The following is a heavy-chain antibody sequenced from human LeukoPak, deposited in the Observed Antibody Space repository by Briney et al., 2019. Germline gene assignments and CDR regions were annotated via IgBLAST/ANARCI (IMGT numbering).Heavy chain of an antibody. V-gene: IGHV3-21*01. CDR2: ISSSGSSI. CDR3: AATQATVVFGY. CDR1: GFTFSSYS. J-gene: IGHJ4*02. D-gene: IGHD1-1*01. Sequence: PGGSLRLSCAASGFTFSSYSMNWVRQAPGKGLEWVSSISSSGSSIYHADSVKGRFTISRDNAKNSLYLQMNSLRAEDTAVYYCAATQATVVFGYWGQGTLVTVSS.